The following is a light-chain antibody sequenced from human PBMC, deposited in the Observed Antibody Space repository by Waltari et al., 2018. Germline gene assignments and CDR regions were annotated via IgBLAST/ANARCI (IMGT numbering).Light chain of an antibody. CDR1: ESPVSSDGNTY. V-gene: IGKV2-30*01. Sequence: DVVMTQSPLSLPVILGQPASISCRTSESPVSSDGNTYLNWFQQRPGQPPRRLIFKVSNRDSGVPDRFSGSGSGTDFTLRISRVGAEDVGVYYCMQGIHRPWTFGQGTKVEIK. J-gene: IGKJ1*01. CDR2: KVS. CDR3: MQGIHRPWT.